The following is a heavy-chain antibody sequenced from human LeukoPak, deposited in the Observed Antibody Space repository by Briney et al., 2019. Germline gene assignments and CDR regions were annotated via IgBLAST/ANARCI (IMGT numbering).Heavy chain of an antibody. CDR3: SKGLGEYFYDSSGIDY. CDR2: INPNSSST. J-gene: IGHJ4*02. D-gene: IGHD3-22*01. V-gene: IGHV1-2*02. CDR1: GYTFTGNY. Sequence: ASVKLSCKASGYTFTGNYMHWVRQAPGQGHEWMGWINPNSSSTNYSHKFPVRVTMTSATSISTTYMELSMLSPDYKATYYYSKGLGEYFYDSSGIDYWGQGTLVTVSS.